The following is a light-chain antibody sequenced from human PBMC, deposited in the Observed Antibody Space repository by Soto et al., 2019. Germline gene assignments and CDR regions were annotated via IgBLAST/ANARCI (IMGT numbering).Light chain of an antibody. CDR3: QQYNNWPPS. J-gene: IGKJ2*01. CDR2: GAS. V-gene: IGKV3-15*01. Sequence: EIVMTQSPATLSVSPGERATISCRASQSVSSNLAWYQQKPGQAPRLLIYGASTRATGIPARFSGSGSATEFTLTISSLQSEDFTVYYCQQYNNWPPSFGQGTKLEIK. CDR1: QSVSSN.